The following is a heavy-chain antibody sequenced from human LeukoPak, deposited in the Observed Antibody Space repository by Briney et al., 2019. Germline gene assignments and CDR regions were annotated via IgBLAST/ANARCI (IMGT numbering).Heavy chain of an antibody. Sequence: SVKVSCKTSGGTFNNSAISWVRQAPGQGLEWLGRILPLFGTAGYAQKFQDRVTITKDESTRTVYLELTSLTSDDTAVYYCARDVHGDYGSGWFDPWGQGTLVSVSS. J-gene: IGHJ5*02. CDR3: ARDVHGDYGSGWFDP. D-gene: IGHD4-17*01. CDR2: ILPLFGTA. V-gene: IGHV1-69*05. CDR1: GGTFNNSA.